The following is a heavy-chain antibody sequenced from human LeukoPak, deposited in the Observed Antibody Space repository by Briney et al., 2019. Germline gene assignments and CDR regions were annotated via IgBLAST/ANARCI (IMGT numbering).Heavy chain of an antibody. CDR3: ATHGQGVRGVMNY. Sequence: SETLSLTCTGSGGSISNYHWSWIRQPPGKGLEWLSYIYYSGRTSDNPSLKSRVTISVDTSKNQFSLKLSSVAAADTAVYYCATHGQGVRGVMNYWGQGTLVTVSS. J-gene: IGHJ4*02. CDR1: GGSISNYH. D-gene: IGHD3-10*01. CDR2: IYYSGRT. V-gene: IGHV4-59*08.